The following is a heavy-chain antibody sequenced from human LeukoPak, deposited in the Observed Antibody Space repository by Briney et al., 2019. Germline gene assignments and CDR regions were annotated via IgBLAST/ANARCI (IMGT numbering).Heavy chain of an antibody. CDR1: GYTFTSYG. CDR2: ISAYNGNT. D-gene: IGHD3-10*01. V-gene: IGHV1-18*01. J-gene: IGHJ6*03. Sequence: ASVKVSCKASGYTFTSYGISWVRQAPGKGLGWRGWISAYNGNTNYAQKLQGRVTMTTDTSTSTAYMELRSLRSDDTAVYYCARVGELLWFGEPYYYYYMDVWGKGTTVTISS. CDR3: ARVGELLWFGEPYYYYYMDV.